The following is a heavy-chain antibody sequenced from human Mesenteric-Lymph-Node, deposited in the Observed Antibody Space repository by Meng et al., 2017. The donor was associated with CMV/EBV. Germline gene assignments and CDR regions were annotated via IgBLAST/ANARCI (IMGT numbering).Heavy chain of an antibody. V-gene: IGHV3-30-3*01. Sequence: GGSLRLSCAASGFTFSSYAMHWVRQAPGKGLEWVAVISYDGSNKYYADSVKGRFTISRDNSKNTLYLQMNSLRAEDTAVYYCARDSGYSAFDYWGQGTLVTVSS. CDR2: ISYDGSNK. CDR1: GFTFSSYA. CDR3: ARDSGYSAFDY. J-gene: IGHJ4*02. D-gene: IGHD3-22*01.